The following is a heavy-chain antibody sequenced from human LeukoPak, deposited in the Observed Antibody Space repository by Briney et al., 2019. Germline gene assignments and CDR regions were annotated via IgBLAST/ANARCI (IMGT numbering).Heavy chain of an antibody. D-gene: IGHD3-10*01. Sequence: ASVKVSCKASGYTFTSYGISWVRQAPGQGLEWMGWISAYNGNTNYAQKLQGKVTMTTDTSTSTAYMELRSLRAEDTAVYYCAKEMVRYGSGSYSILFDIWGQGTMATASS. CDR2: ISAYNGNT. CDR1: GYTFTSYG. V-gene: IGHV1-18*01. CDR3: AKEMVRYGSGSYSILFDI. J-gene: IGHJ3*02.